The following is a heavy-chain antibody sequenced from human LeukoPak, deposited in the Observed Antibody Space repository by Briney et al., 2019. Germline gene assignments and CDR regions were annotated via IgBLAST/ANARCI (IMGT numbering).Heavy chain of an antibody. V-gene: IGHV3-21*01. Sequence: PGGSLRLSCAASGFTFSSYSMNWVRQAPGKGLEWVSSISSSSSYIYYADSVKGRFTISRDNAKNSLYLQMNSLRAEDTAVYYCARLGLNYGDYPYGMDVWGQGTTVTVSS. D-gene: IGHD4-17*01. CDR2: ISSSSSYI. CDR1: GFTFSSYS. CDR3: ARLGLNYGDYPYGMDV. J-gene: IGHJ6*02.